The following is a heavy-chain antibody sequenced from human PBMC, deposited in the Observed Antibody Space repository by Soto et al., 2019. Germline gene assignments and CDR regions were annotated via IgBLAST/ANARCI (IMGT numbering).Heavy chain of an antibody. V-gene: IGHV3-11*01. CDR1: GFTFSDYY. CDR2: ISSNGSTI. J-gene: IGHJ3*02. Sequence: QVQLVESGGGLVKPGGSLRLSCAASGFTFSDYYMSWIRQAPGKGLEWGSYISSNGSTIYYADSVKGRFTISRDNAKNSLYLQMNSLRAEDTAVYYCARDRGERAHSSSWLLAFDIWGQGTMVTVSS. CDR3: ARDRGERAHSSSWLLAFDI. D-gene: IGHD6-13*01.